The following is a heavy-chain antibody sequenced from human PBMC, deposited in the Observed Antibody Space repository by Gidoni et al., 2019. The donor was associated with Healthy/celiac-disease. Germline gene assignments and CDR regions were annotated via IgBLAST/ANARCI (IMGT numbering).Heavy chain of an antibody. J-gene: IGHJ4*02. CDR2: ISAYNGNT. V-gene: IGHV1-18*01. CDR3: ARAVAGFDPFDY. D-gene: IGHD6-19*01. Sequence: ISAYNGNTNYAQKLQGRVTMTTDTSTSTAYMELRSLRSDDTAVYYCARAVAGFDPFDYWGQGTLVTVSS.